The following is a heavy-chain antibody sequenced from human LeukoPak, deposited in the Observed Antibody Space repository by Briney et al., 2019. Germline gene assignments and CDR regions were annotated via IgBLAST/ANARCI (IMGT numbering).Heavy chain of an antibody. D-gene: IGHD3-16*01. V-gene: IGHV4-59*12. CDR1: GGSISSYY. Sequence: SETLSLTCTVSGGSISSYYWGWMRQPPGKGLEWIGYIYYSGSTNYNPSLKSRVTISVDTSKNQFSLKLNSVTAADTAVYYCAREIRVGGRPMDVWGKGTTVTVSS. CDR2: IYYSGST. J-gene: IGHJ6*03. CDR3: AREIRVGGRPMDV.